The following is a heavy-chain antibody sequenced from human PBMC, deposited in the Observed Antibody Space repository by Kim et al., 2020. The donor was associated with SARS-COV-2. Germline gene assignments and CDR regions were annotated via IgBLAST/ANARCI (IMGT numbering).Heavy chain of an antibody. CDR2: IYYSGST. J-gene: IGHJ4*02. Sequence: SETLSLTCTVSGGSISSYYWSWIRQPPGKGLEWIGYIYYSGSTNYNPSLKSRVTISVDTSKNQFSLKLSSVTAADTAVYYCARAGTIFGVPDYWGQGTL. V-gene: IGHV4-59*13. CDR3: ARAGTIFGVPDY. CDR1: GGSISSYY. D-gene: IGHD3-3*01.